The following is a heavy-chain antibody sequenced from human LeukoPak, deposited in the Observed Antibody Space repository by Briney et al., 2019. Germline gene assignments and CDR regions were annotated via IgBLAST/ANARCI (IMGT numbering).Heavy chain of an antibody. Sequence: GGSLRLSCAASGFSFSSYWMSWVRQAPGKGLEWVANIKKDGSEKYYVDSVKGRFTISRDNAKTSLYLQMNSLRVEDTAVYYCARDQVSIAGTGIDYWGQGTLVTVSS. D-gene: IGHD6-13*01. CDR2: IKKDGSEK. CDR3: ARDQVSIAGTGIDY. J-gene: IGHJ4*02. CDR1: GFSFSSYW. V-gene: IGHV3-7*01.